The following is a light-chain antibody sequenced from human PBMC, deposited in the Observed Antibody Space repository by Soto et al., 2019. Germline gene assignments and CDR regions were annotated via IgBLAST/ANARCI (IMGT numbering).Light chain of an antibody. CDR1: QSVSTR. CDR3: QQYSVYWT. Sequence: DIQVTQSPSSVSASVGDRVTIICRASQSVSTRLAWYQQKPGKAPKVLIYDASSWAGGVPSRFTGSGSGTEFTLTINSLQPDDFATYYCQQYSVYWTFGQGTKVDIK. J-gene: IGKJ1*01. V-gene: IGKV1-5*02. CDR2: DAS.